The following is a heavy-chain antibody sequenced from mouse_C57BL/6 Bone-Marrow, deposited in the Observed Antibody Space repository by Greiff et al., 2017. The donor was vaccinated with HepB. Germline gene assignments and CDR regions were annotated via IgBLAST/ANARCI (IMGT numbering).Heavy chain of an antibody. Sequence: VQLQESGAELVRPGASVKLSCKASGYTFTDYYINWVKQRPGQGLEWIARIYPGSGNTYYNEKFKGKATLTAEKSSSTAYMQLSSLTSEDSAFYFCASVYCGRSSYHFDRWGQGTTPTVSS. CDR2: IYPGSGNT. V-gene: IGHV1-76*01. CDR1: GYTFTDYY. J-gene: IGHJ2*01. CDR3: ASVYCGRSSYHFDR. D-gene: IGHD1-1*01.